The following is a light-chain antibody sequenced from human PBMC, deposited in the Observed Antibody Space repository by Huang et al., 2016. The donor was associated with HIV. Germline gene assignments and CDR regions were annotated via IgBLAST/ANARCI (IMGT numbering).Light chain of an antibody. V-gene: IGKV4-1*01. Sequence: DIVMTQSPDSLAVSLGERATINCKSSRSVLYSSNQKSYLAWYQQKRVHPPKLLISWASSWESGVPDRFSGSGSGTDFTLTISSLQAEDVAVYYCQQYYGVPLTFGGGTKVEIK. CDR2: WAS. J-gene: IGKJ4*01. CDR1: RSVLYSSNQKSY. CDR3: QQYYGVPLT.